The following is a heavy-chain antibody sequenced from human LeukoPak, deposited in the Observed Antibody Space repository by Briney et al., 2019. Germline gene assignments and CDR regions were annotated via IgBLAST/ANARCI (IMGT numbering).Heavy chain of an antibody. CDR1: GYTFTSYG. Sequence: ASVKVSCKASGYTFTSYGISWVRQAPGQGREWLGWISAYNGNTNYAQKLQGRVTMTTDTSTSTAYMELRSLRSDDTAVYYCARDGYSSDWYPLDAFDIWGQGTMVTVSS. V-gene: IGHV1-18*01. D-gene: IGHD6-19*01. CDR3: ARDGYSSDWYPLDAFDI. J-gene: IGHJ3*02. CDR2: ISAYNGNT.